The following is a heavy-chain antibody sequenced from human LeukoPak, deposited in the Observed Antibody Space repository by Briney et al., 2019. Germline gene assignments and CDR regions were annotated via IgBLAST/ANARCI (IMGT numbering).Heavy chain of an antibody. CDR3: ARAVGVRGTFVF. Sequence: ASVKVSCKASGYTFTDYYIHWVRQAPGQGLEWMGWINPNTGGTKSAQEFQGRVTMTRDTSITTAYLELSRLTSDDTAVYYCARAVGVRGTFVFWGQGALVTVSS. CDR2: INPNTGGT. D-gene: IGHD3-10*01. V-gene: IGHV1-2*02. J-gene: IGHJ4*02. CDR1: GYTFTDYY.